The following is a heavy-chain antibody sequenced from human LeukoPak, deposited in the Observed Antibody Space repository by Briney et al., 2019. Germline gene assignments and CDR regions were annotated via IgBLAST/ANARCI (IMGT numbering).Heavy chain of an antibody. CDR2: IKQDGSES. CDR1: GFSFTDYC. J-gene: IGHJ4*02. CDR3: SRDNDAVPGGDY. V-gene: IGHV3-7*01. D-gene: IGHD3-16*01. Sequence: GGSLRLSCAASGFSFTDYCMSWVRQAPGKGLEWVANIKQDGSESAYLASVKGRFTVSRDNANNFLYLQMNNLRVEDTAVYYCSRDNDAVPGGDYWGQGVLVTVSS.